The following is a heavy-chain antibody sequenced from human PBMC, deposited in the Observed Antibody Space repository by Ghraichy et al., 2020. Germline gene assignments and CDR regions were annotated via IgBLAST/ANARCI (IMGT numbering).Heavy chain of an antibody. CDR3: ARDPVTMVRGVIIGMNGMDV. Sequence: SVKVSCKASGGTFSSYAISWVRQAPGQGLEWMGGIIPIFGTANYAQKFQGRVTITTDESTSTAYMELSSLRSEDTAVYYCARDPVTMVRGVIIGMNGMDVWGQGTTVTVSS. CDR1: GGTFSSYA. CDR2: IIPIFGTA. V-gene: IGHV1-69*05. J-gene: IGHJ6*02. D-gene: IGHD3-10*01.